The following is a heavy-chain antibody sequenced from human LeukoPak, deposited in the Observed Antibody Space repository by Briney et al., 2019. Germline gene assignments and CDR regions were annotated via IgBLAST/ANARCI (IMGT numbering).Heavy chain of an antibody. J-gene: IGHJ4*02. CDR2: ISGSGGST. V-gene: IGHV3-23*01. CDR3: ARRGSYLGY. CDR1: GFTFSSYA. Sequence: GGSLRLSCAASGFTFSSYAMSWVRQAPGKGLEWVSAISGSGGSTYYADSVKGRFTISRDNAKNSLYLQLNSMRAEDTAVYYCARRGSYLGYWGQGTLVTVSS. D-gene: IGHD1-26*01.